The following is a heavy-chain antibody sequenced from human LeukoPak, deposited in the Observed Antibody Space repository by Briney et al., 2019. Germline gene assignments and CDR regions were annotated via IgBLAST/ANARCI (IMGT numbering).Heavy chain of an antibody. V-gene: IGHV4-34*01. CDR2: INHSGST. D-gene: IGHD3-22*01. CDR3: ARVSRYYYDSSGPKGLNYFDY. Sequence: SETLSLTCTVSGGSISSYYWSWIRQPPGKGLEWIGEINHSGSTNYNPSLKSRVTISVDTSKNQFSLKLSSVTAADTAVYYCARVSRYYYDSSGPKGLNYFDYWGQGTLVTVSS. J-gene: IGHJ4*02. CDR1: GGSISSYY.